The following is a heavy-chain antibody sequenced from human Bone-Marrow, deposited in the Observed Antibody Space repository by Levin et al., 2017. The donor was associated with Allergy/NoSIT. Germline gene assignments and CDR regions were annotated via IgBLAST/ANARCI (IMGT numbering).Heavy chain of an antibody. CDR1: GESFSGYY. D-gene: IGHD1-7*01. Sequence: SETLSLTCAVYGESFSGYYWTWIRQSPGKGLEWIGEITHSGSANYNPSLKSRATISVDPSKNQFSLKLTSVTAADTAVYYCARAKRELDLKYYYYFYYMDVWGKGTAVTVSS. CDR3: ARAKRELDLKYYYYFYYMDV. V-gene: IGHV4-34*01. CDR2: ITHSGSA. J-gene: IGHJ6*03.